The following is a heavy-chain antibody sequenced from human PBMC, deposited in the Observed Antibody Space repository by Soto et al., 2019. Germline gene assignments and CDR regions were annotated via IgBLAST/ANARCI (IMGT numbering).Heavy chain of an antibody. CDR3: ARDVSFSSSWQQESGPLNWFDP. J-gene: IGHJ5*02. CDR1: GGSISSYY. Sequence: SETLSLTCTVSGGSISSYYWSCIRQPPGKGLAWIGYIYYSGSTNYNPSLKSRVTISVDTSKNQFSLKLSSVTAADTAVYYCARDVSFSSSWQQESGPLNWFDPWGQGTLVTVSS. V-gene: IGHV4-59*01. CDR2: IYYSGST. D-gene: IGHD6-13*01.